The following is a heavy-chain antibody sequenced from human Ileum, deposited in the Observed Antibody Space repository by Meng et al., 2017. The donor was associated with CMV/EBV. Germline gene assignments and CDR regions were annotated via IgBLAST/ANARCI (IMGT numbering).Heavy chain of an antibody. CDR2: IHAGVDS. D-gene: IGHD5-24*01. Sequence: RQGPGPGLLKPSEPRSLHGSVASVSIMNCYWTGIRQPAGMGLESLGRIHAGVDSAYKPSLQSQITTSEQPSKNQVSSTLKAVTAADTAMFYCARDPWGLLSGTIVCDNYSYDYWGQGILVTVSS. CDR1: SVSIMNCY. J-gene: IGHJ4*02. CDR3: ARDPWGLLSGTIVCDNYSYDY. V-gene: IGHV4-4*07.